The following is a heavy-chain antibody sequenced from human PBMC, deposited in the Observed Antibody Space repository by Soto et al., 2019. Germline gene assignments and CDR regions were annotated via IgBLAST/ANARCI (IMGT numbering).Heavy chain of an antibody. V-gene: IGHV4-59*08. Sequence: PSETLSLTCTVSGGSISSYYWSWIRQPPGKGLEWIGYIYYSGSTNYNPSLKSRVTISVDTSKNQFSLKLSSVTAADTAVYYCARHTYSYGSSFDYWGQGTLVTVSS. J-gene: IGHJ4*02. D-gene: IGHD5-18*01. CDR3: ARHTYSYGSSFDY. CDR1: GGSISSYY. CDR2: IYYSGST.